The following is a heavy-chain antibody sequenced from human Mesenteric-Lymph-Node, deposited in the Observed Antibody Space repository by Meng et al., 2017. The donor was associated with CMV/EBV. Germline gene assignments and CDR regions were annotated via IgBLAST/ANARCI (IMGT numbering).Heavy chain of an antibody. CDR3: ATSHSGNWYRAPDY. Sequence: GGSLRLSCVASGFSFSSSWMHWVRQLPGKGLVWVSRINSDGSSTKYADSVKGRFTTSRDNARNTLYLQLSSLRAEDTAVYYCATSHSGNWYRAPDYWGQGTLVTVSS. D-gene: IGHD6-13*01. CDR2: INSDGSST. J-gene: IGHJ4*02. V-gene: IGHV3-74*01. CDR1: GFSFSSSW.